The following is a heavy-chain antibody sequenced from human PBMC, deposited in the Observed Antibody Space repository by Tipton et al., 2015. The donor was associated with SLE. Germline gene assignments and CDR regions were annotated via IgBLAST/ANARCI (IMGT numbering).Heavy chain of an antibody. J-gene: IGHJ3*02. CDR3: AKNSLLYYDTDALDI. D-gene: IGHD3-22*01. Sequence: SLRLSCAASGFTFSSYAMHWVRQAPGKGLEWVAVISYDGSNKYYADSVKGRFTISRDNSKNTLYLQMNSLRAEDTAVYYCAKNSLLYYDTDALDIWGQGTMVTVSS. CDR1: GFTFSSYA. CDR2: ISYDGSNK. V-gene: IGHV3-30*04.